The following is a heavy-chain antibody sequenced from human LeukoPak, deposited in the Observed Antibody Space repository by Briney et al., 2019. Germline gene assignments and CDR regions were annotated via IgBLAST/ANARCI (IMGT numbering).Heavy chain of an antibody. CDR3: ASTVHGSTADSEGYYPKWFDP. V-gene: IGHV3-21*01. CDR2: ISTSSNYI. CDR1: GSVFSCLT. Sequence: PGGSLRLSCAASGSVFSCLTMNWFRQSPGKGLQWVSSISTSSNYIYYADSVKGRFNISRDNTKNSLFLDMTRLRDEDTAVYYCASTVHGSTADSEGYYPKWFDPWGQGTLVTVSS. J-gene: IGHJ5*01. D-gene: IGHD3-3*01.